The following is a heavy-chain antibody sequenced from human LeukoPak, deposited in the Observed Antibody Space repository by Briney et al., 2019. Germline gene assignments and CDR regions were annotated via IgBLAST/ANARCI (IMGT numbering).Heavy chain of an antibody. Sequence: PSETLSLTCTVSGGSISSYYWSWIRQPPGKGLEWIGYIYYSGSTNYNPSLKSRVTISVDTSKNQFSLKLSSVTAADTAVYYCARDLERSYYYGMDVWGQGTTVTVSS. CDR2: IYYSGST. J-gene: IGHJ6*02. V-gene: IGHV4-59*01. D-gene: IGHD1-1*01. CDR3: ARDLERSYYYGMDV. CDR1: GGSISSYY.